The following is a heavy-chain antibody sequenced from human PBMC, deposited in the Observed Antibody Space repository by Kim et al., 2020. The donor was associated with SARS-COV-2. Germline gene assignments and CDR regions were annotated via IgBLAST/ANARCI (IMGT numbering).Heavy chain of an antibody. J-gene: IGHJ6*02. V-gene: IGHV3-7*01. D-gene: IGHD3-10*01. CDR2: IKQDGSEK. Sequence: GGSLRLSCAASGFTFSSYWMSWVRQAPGKGLEWVANIKQDGSEKYYVDSVKGRFTISRDNAKNSLYLQMNSLRAEDTAVYYCARDPFNRGRITMVRGVSRPYYYYYGMDVWGQGTTVTVPS. CDR3: ARDPFNRGRITMVRGVSRPYYYYYGMDV. CDR1: GFTFSSYW.